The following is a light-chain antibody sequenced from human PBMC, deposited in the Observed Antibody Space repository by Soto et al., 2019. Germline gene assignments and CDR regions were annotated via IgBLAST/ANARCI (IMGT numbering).Light chain of an antibody. CDR1: QSVSSN. Sequence: EIVMTQSPATLSVSPGERATLSCRASQSVSSNLAWYQQKPGQAPRLLIFSASTRATGIPARFSGSGSGTEFTLTISSLQSEDFAVYYCQQYYDRPPWTFGQGTKVEV. CDR3: QQYYDRPPWT. J-gene: IGKJ1*01. V-gene: IGKV3-15*01. CDR2: SAS.